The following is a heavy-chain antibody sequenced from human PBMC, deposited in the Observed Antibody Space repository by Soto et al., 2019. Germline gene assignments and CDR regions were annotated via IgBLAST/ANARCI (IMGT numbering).Heavy chain of an antibody. V-gene: IGHV5-51*01. CDR3: ARFVRYFDWLTYYYYGMDV. Sequence: GESLKISCKGSGYSFTSYWIGWVRQMPGKGLEWMGIIYPGDSDTRYSPSFQGQVTISADKSISTAYLQWSSLKASDTAMYYCARFVRYFDWLTYYYYGMDVWGRGTTVTVSS. J-gene: IGHJ6*02. CDR1: GYSFTSYW. D-gene: IGHD3-9*01. CDR2: IYPGDSDT.